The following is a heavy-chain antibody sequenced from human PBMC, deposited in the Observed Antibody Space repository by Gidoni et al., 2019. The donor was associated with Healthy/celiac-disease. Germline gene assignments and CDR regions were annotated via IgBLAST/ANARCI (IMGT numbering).Heavy chain of an antibody. D-gene: IGHD6-13*01. CDR3: AKDGQQLVKVYYYYYMDV. V-gene: IGHV3-23*01. CDR2: ISGSGGST. J-gene: IGHJ6*03. Sequence: EVQLLESGGGLVQPGGSLRLSCAASGFPFSRYAMSWVRQAPGKGLGWVAAISGSGGSTYYADSVKGRFTISRDNSKNTLYLQMNSLRAEDTAVYYCAKDGQQLVKVYYYYYMDVWGKGTTVTVSS. CDR1: GFPFSRYA.